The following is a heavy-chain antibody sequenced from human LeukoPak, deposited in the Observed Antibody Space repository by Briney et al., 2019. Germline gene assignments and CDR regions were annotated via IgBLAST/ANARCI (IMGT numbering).Heavy chain of an antibody. CDR2: MNPNSGIT. V-gene: IGHV1-8*01. J-gene: IGHJ4*02. D-gene: IGHD3-22*01. CDR1: GYTFISYD. CDR3: ARGLYYYDSNGRTPYDY. Sequence: GASVKVSCKASGYTFISYDINWVRQAPGQVLEWMGWMNPNSGITGYAQKFQGRVSMTRNTSISTAYMELSSLKSEDTAVYYCARGLYYYDSNGRTPYDYWGQGTLVTVSS.